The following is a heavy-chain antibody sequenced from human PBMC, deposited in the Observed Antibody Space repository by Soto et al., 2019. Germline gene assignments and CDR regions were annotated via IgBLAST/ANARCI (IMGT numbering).Heavy chain of an antibody. Sequence: QVQLQQWGAGLLKPSETLSLTCAVYGGSFSGYYWSWIRQPPGKGLEWIGEINHSGSTNYNPSLNSRVTISVDTSKNQFSLKLSSVTAADTAVYYCARGLHITGTTWFDPWGQGTLVTFSS. J-gene: IGHJ5*02. V-gene: IGHV4-34*01. CDR1: GGSFSGYY. CDR3: ARGLHITGTTWFDP. CDR2: INHSGST. D-gene: IGHD1-7*01.